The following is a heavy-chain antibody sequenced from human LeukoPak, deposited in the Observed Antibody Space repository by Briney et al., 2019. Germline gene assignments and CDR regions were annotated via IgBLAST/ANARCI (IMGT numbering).Heavy chain of an antibody. V-gene: IGHV4-38-2*02. CDR3: ARSYASSGLDH. CDR2: IHHSGDT. J-gene: IGHJ4*02. D-gene: IGHD3-16*01. CDR1: GYAITSIYY. Sequence: SETLSLTCTVSGYAITSIYYWGWIRQPPRKGLEWIGSIHHSGDTAYNPSLKSRVTISVDTSKSQFSLKLSSVTAADTAVYYCARSYASSGLDHWGQGTLVTVSS.